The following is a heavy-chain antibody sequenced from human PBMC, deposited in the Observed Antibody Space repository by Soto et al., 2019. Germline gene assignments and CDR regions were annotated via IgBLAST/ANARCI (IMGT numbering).Heavy chain of an antibody. J-gene: IGHJ4*02. Sequence: WGSLLISCASSVFTFSIYWMPWVRQAPGKGLVWVSRINSDGSSTSYADSVKGRFTISRDNAKNTLYLQMNSLRAEDTAVYYCARDEYSRGWYNYWGQGTMVTVSS. CDR2: INSDGSST. V-gene: IGHV3-74*01. D-gene: IGHD6-19*01. CDR3: ARDEYSRGWYNY. CDR1: VFTFSIYW.